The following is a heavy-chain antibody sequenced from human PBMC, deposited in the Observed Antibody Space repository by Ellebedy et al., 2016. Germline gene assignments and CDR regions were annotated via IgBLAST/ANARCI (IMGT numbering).Heavy chain of an antibody. V-gene: IGHV4-34*01. CDR2: INHSGST. CDR3: ARGSPSYDFWSGYSGEYFQH. J-gene: IGHJ1*01. CDR1: GGSFSGYY. D-gene: IGHD3-3*01. Sequence: GSLRLXXAVYGGSFSGYYWSWIRQPPGKGLEWIGEINHSGSTNYNPSLKSRVTISVDTSKNQFSLKLSSVTAADTAVYYCARGSPSYDFWSGYSGEYFQHWGQGTLVTVSS.